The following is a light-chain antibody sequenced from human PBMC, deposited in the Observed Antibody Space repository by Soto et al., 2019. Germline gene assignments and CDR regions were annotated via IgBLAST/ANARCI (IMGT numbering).Light chain of an antibody. CDR2: GAS. V-gene: IGKV3-20*01. Sequence: EILMTQSPSTRSVSPGGRATLSCRASQSVSSSFLAWYQQKPGQAPRLLIYGASSRATGIPDRFSGSGSGTDFTLTISRLEPEDFAVYYCQQYGSSPITFGQGTRLAIK. J-gene: IGKJ5*01. CDR3: QQYGSSPIT. CDR1: QSVSSSF.